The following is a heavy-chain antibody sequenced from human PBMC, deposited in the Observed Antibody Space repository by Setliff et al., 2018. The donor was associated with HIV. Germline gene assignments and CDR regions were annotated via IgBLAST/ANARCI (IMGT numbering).Heavy chain of an antibody. CDR2: IYYNGSP. V-gene: IGHV4-39*01. J-gene: IGHJ6*03. CDR3: ARHCGYSPGQICYYYLDI. CDR1: GASIGSSHYY. Sequence: KSSETLSLTCSVSGASIGSSHYYWGWIRQPPGKGLEWVASIYYNGSPFYNPSLKSRVTISVDTSKNQFSLNLSSVTAADTAVYYCARHCGYSPGQICYYYLDIWGKGTTVTVS. D-gene: IGHD5-18*01.